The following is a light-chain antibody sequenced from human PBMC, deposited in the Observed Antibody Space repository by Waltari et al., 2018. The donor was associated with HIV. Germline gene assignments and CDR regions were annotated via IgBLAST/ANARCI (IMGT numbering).Light chain of an antibody. Sequence: SYELTQPPSVSVSPGQTAGTTCSGDVFSKQFVYWYQQKTGQAPSLLIYKDSQRPSGVPERFSVSTSGTTVTLTITGVLAEDEAEYYCQSADKNIKSVVFGGGTKLTVL. J-gene: IGLJ2*01. CDR2: KDS. CDR1: VFSKQF. V-gene: IGLV3-25*03. CDR3: QSADKNIKSVV.